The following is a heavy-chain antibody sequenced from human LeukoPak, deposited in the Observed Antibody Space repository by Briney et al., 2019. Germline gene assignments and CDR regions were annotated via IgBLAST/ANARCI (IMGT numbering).Heavy chain of an antibody. Sequence: SETLSLTCTVSGGSISSSSYYWGWIRQPPGKGLEWIGSIYYSGSTYYNPSLKSRVTISVDTSKNQFSLKLSSVTAADTAVYYCASSPFWSGFLPLNWFDPWGQGTLVTVSS. CDR1: GGSISSSSYY. J-gene: IGHJ5*02. CDR3: ASSPFWSGFLPLNWFDP. CDR2: IYYSGST. V-gene: IGHV4-39*01. D-gene: IGHD3-3*01.